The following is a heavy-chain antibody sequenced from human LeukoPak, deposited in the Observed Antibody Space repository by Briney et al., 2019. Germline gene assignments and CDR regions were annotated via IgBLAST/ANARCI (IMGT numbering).Heavy chain of an antibody. J-gene: IGHJ4*02. CDR2: IYSGGST. D-gene: IGHD1-26*01. CDR1: GFTVSSNY. V-gene: IGHV3-53*01. CDR3: ARERRNGKYYFDY. Sequence: GGSLRLSCAASGFTVSSNYMSWVRQAPGKGLEWVSVIYSGGSTYYADSVKGRLTISRDNSKNTLYLQMNSLRAEDTAVYYCARERRNGKYYFDYWGQETLVTVSS.